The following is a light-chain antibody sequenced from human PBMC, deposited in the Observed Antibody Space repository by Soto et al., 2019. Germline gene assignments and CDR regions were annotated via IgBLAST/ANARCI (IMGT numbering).Light chain of an antibody. CDR2: AAS. V-gene: IGKV3-15*01. J-gene: IGKJ2*01. CDR3: QHYNDGPPFT. Sequence: EIVMTQSPTTLAVSPGQSVTLSCRASQSISRNLAWFQQKPGQSPRLVIYAASPRATDIPARFSGSGSETDFTLTISRLQSEDFADYYCQHYNDGPPFTFGQGTKVEIK. CDR1: QSISRN.